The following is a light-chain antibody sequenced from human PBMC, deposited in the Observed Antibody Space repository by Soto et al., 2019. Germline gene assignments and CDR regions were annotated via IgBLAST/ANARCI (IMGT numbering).Light chain of an antibody. CDR2: GAS. V-gene: IGKV3-15*01. Sequence: EIVMTQSPATLSVSPGERVTLSCRASQSLTSNLAWYQHKPGQSPRLLIYGASARATGIPARFSGSGSGAEHTLTISSLQSEDFAVYYCQQYDKWPRTFGQGTKV. J-gene: IGKJ1*01. CDR1: QSLTSN. CDR3: QQYDKWPRT.